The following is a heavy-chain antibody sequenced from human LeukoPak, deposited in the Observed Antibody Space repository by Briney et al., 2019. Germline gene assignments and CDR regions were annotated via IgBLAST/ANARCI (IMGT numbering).Heavy chain of an antibody. V-gene: IGHV3-48*04. D-gene: IGHD5-18*01. CDR1: GFTFSSYS. Sequence: PGGSLRLSCAASGFTFSSYSMNWVRQAPGKGLEWVSYISSSSSTIYYADSVKGRFTISRDNAKNSLYLQMNSLRAEDTAVYYCASAGYSYGHAFDIWGQGTMVTVSS. CDR2: ISSSSSTI. CDR3: ASAGYSYGHAFDI. J-gene: IGHJ3*02.